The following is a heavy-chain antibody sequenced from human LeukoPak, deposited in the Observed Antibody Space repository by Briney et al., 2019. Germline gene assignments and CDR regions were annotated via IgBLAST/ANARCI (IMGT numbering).Heavy chain of an antibody. V-gene: IGHV3-30-3*01. Sequence: PGGSLRLSCAASGFTFSSYAMHWVRRAPGKGLEWVAVISYDGSNKYYADSVKGRFTISRDNSKNTLYLQMNSLRAEDTAVYYCASVYDSSGYYSQYFQHWGQGTLVTVSS. D-gene: IGHD3-22*01. CDR2: ISYDGSNK. CDR3: ASVYDSSGYYSQYFQH. CDR1: GFTFSSYA. J-gene: IGHJ1*01.